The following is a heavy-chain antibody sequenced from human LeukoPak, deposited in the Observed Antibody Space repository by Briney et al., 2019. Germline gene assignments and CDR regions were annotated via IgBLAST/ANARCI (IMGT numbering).Heavy chain of an antibody. D-gene: IGHD2-2*01. V-gene: IGHV1-2*02. CDR2: INPHSGGT. CDR1: GYTFTAYY. Sequence: ASVKVSCKASGYTFTAYYMHWVRQAPGQGLEWMGWINPHSGGTNFAQKFQGRVTMTRATSITTAHMELSRLTSDDTAMYYCAREIPCSSSSCLDYWGQGTLVTVSS. CDR3: AREIPCSSSSCLDY. J-gene: IGHJ4*02.